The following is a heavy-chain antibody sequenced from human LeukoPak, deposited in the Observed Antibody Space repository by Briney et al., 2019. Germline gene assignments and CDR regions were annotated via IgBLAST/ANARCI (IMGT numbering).Heavy chain of an antibody. CDR3: ARGTMFPYYFDY. Sequence: SGTLSLTCAVYGGSFSGYYWSWIRQPPGKGLEWIGEINHSGSTNYNPSLKSRVTISVDTSKNQFSLKLSSVTAADTAVYYCARGTMFPYYFDYWGQGSLVTVSS. CDR2: INHSGST. V-gene: IGHV4-34*01. D-gene: IGHD3-10*02. J-gene: IGHJ4*02. CDR1: GGSFSGYY.